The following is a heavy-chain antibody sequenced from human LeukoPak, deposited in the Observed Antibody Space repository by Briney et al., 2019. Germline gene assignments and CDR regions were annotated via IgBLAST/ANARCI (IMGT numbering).Heavy chain of an antibody. Sequence: SETLSLTCTVSGGSISSSSYYWGWIRQPPGKGLEWIGSIYYSGSTYYNPSLKSRVTISVDTSKNQFSPKLSSVTAADTAVYYCASRQGVRGPDPFDYWGQGTLVTVSS. CDR1: GGSISSSSYY. J-gene: IGHJ4*02. CDR3: ASRQGVRGPDPFDY. V-gene: IGHV4-39*01. D-gene: IGHD3-10*01. CDR2: IYYSGST.